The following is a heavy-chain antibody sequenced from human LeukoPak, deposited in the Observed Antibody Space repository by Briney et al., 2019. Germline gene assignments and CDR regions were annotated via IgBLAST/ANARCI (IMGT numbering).Heavy chain of an antibody. Sequence: PGGSLRLSCAASGFTFSNYWMSWVRQVPGKGLEWVANIKQDGSEKYYVDSVKGRFTISRDNAKNSLYLQMNSLRAEDTAIYYCLGYCSGGRCYSGGHWGQGTLVTVSS. CDR3: LGYCSGGRCYSGGH. J-gene: IGHJ4*02. CDR1: GFTFSNYW. D-gene: IGHD2-15*01. CDR2: IKQDGSEK. V-gene: IGHV3-7*05.